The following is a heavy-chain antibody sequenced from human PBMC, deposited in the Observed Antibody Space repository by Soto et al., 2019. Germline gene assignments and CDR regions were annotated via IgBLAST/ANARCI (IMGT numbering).Heavy chain of an antibody. D-gene: IGHD5-12*01. Sequence: PGGSLRLSCAACEFTFGSHATSWVRQAPGKGLEWVSAFSGPDGYTYYADSVKGRFTISRDNAKNTVYLQMNSLRAEDTAVYYCVRGASSAYFNWGQGTLVTVSS. V-gene: IGHV3-23*01. CDR3: VRGASSAYFN. J-gene: IGHJ4*02. CDR1: EFTFGSHA. CDR2: FSGPDGYT.